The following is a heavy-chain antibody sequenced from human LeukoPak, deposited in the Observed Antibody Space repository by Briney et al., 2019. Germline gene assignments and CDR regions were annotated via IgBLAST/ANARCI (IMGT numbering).Heavy chain of an antibody. CDR1: GYSFTTYT. D-gene: IGHD6-19*01. CDR2: ISAYNGNT. Sequence: ASVKVSCKASGYSFTTYTLNWVRQAPGQGLEWMGWISAYNGNTNYAQKLQGRVTMTTDTSTSTAYMEVRSLRSDDTAVYYCASTPSSGWGGWGQGTLVTVSS. J-gene: IGHJ4*02. V-gene: IGHV1-18*01. CDR3: ASTPSSGWGG.